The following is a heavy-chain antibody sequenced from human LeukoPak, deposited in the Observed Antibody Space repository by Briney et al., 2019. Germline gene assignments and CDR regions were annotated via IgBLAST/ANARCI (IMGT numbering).Heavy chain of an antibody. CDR2: ITSSGGST. CDR1: GFTFSSYA. D-gene: IGHD2-15*01. CDR3: AKREVVGSTRCFDY. J-gene: IGHJ4*02. V-gene: IGHV3-23*01. Sequence: PGGSLRLSCAASGFTFSSYATSWVRQAPGKGLEWVSSITSSGGSTNYADSVKGRFTISRDNSKNTLYLQMNSLRAEDTALYYCAKREVVGSTRCFDYWGQGTLVTVSS.